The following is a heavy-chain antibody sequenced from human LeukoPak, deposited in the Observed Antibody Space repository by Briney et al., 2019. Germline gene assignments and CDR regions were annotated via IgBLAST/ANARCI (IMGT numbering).Heavy chain of an antibody. D-gene: IGHD3-3*01. CDR3: AREGGITIFGVVTRGPFDY. Sequence: TASETLSLTCTVSGGSISSYYWSWIRQPAGKGLEWIGRIYTSGSTNYNPSLKSRVTMSVDTSKNQFSLELSSVTAADTAVYYCAREGGITIFGVVTRGPFDYWGQGTLVTVSS. CDR1: GGSISSYY. V-gene: IGHV4-4*07. CDR2: IYTSGST. J-gene: IGHJ4*02.